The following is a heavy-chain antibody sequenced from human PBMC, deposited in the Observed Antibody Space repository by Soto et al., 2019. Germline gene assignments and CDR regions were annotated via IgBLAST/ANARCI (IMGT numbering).Heavy chain of an antibody. D-gene: IGHD1-26*01. V-gene: IGHV3-33*01. CDR2: IWYDGSNK. J-gene: IGHJ4*02. Sequence: QVQLVESGGGVVQPGRSLRLSCAASGFTFSSYGMHWVRQAPGKGLDWVALIWYDGSNKYYADSVKGRFTISRDNSKNTLDLQMSSRRAEDTAVYYCARDSVYSVSYLDNWGQGTLVTVSS. CDR3: ARDSVYSVSYLDN. CDR1: GFTFSSYG.